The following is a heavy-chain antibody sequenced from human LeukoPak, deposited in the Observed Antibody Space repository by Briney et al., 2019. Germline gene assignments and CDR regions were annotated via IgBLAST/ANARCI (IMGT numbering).Heavy chain of an antibody. Sequence: GGSLRLSCAASGFTFGSYSMNWVRQAPGKGLEWVSSISSSSSYIYYADSVKGRFTISRDNSKNTLYLQMNSLRAEDTAVYYCARDGILSNWGQGTLVTVSP. D-gene: IGHD2/OR15-2a*01. CDR3: ARDGILSN. CDR2: ISSSSSYI. CDR1: GFTFGSYS. J-gene: IGHJ4*02. V-gene: IGHV3-21*04.